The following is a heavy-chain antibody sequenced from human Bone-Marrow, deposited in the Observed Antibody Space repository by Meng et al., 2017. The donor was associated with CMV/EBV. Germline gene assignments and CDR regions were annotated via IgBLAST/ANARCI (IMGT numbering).Heavy chain of an antibody. J-gene: IGHJ5*02. CDR1: GGSFSGYY. CDR3: ALRKWLPRRKYNWFDP. CDR2: INHSGST. D-gene: IGHD3-22*01. Sequence: ESLKISCAVYGGSFSGYYWSWIRQPPGKGLEWIGEINHSGSTNYNPSLKSRVTISVDTSKNQFSLKLSSVTAADTAVYYCALRKWLPRRKYNWFDPWGQGTLVTVSS. V-gene: IGHV4-34*01.